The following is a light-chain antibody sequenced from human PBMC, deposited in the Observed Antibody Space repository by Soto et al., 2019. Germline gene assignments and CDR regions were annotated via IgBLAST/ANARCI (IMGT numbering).Light chain of an antibody. Sequence: DVQMTQSPSTLSASIGDRVTITCRASQTISSLLAWYQQKPGKAPKLLIFDASGLESGVPSRFSGSGSGTEFTLTISSLQPEDVATYYCQKYNSAPLTCGGGNKGDIK. J-gene: IGKJ4*01. CDR1: QTISSL. CDR3: QKYNSAPLT. CDR2: DAS. V-gene: IGKV1-5*01.